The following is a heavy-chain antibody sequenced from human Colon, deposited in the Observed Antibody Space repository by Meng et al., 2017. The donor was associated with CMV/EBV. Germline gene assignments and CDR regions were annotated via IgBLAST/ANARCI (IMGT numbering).Heavy chain of an antibody. V-gene: IGHV1-2*02. CDR3: IRENWYYDY. CDR2: MLPKTSAL. J-gene: IGHJ4*02. CDR1: GYTFTPYY. Sequence: QVQLLRSGAEVTSPGPSVKVSCKASGYTFTPYYLHWLPPAPGQGLEWVGCMLPKTSALDYAQKFRGRITLTTDTSITTAYMALSGLTSDDTAVYYCIRENWYYDYWGLGTLVTVSS. D-gene: IGHD1-1*01.